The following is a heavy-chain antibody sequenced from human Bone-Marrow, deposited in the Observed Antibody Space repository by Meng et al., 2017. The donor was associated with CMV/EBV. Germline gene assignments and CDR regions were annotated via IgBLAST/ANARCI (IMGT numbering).Heavy chain of an antibody. J-gene: IGHJ4*02. D-gene: IGHD2-2*03. CDR3: ARFGYCSSTSCLYYVDY. V-gene: IGHV1-2*02. CDR2: INPNSGGT. CDR1: GYTFTGYY. Sequence: ASVKVSCKASGYTFTGYYMHWVRQAPGQGLEWMGWINPNSGGTNYAQKFQGRVTMTRDTSISTAYMELSRLRSDDTAVYYCARFGYCSSTSCLYYVDYWGQGTLVTVPS.